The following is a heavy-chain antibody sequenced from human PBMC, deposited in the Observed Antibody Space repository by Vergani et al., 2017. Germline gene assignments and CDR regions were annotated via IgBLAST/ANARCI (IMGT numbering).Heavy chain of an antibody. J-gene: IGHJ6*03. V-gene: IGHV1-46*01. Sequence: QVQVVQSGAEVKKSGASVKVSCKTSGYTFSNSYMHWVRQAPGQGLEWMGIINPSGGHTNYAQKFQGRVTMTRDTSTSTVYMELSRLRSDDTAVYYCARGHLTMVRGHYYMDVWGKGTTVTVSS. D-gene: IGHD3-10*01. CDR2: INPSGGHT. CDR1: GYTFSNSY. CDR3: ARGHLTMVRGHYYMDV.